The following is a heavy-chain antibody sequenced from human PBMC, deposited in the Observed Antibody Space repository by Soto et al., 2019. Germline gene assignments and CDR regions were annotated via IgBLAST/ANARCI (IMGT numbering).Heavy chain of an antibody. Sequence: ASVKVSCKVSGYTLTELSMHWVRQAPGKGLEWMGGFDPEDGETIYAQKFQGRVTMTEDTSTDTAYMELSSLRSEDTAVYYCARCIGGYSNIDYWGQGTLVTVSS. CDR3: ARCIGGYSNIDY. CDR2: FDPEDGET. D-gene: IGHD4-4*01. V-gene: IGHV1-24*01. J-gene: IGHJ4*02. CDR1: GYTLTELS.